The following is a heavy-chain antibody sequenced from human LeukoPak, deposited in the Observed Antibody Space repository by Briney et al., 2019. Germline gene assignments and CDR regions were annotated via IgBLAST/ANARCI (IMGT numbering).Heavy chain of an antibody. V-gene: IGHV5-51*01. CDR2: IYPGDSDT. J-gene: IGHJ4*02. D-gene: IGHD6-6*01. CDR1: GYSFTSYW. Sequence: GESLKISWEGSGYSFTSYWIGWVRQIPGKGLGWVGIIYPGDSDTRYSPSFQGQVTLSADKSISTAYLQWSRLKASDTAMYYCARHGIAASPQGYFDYWGQGTLVTVSS. CDR3: ARHGIAASPQGYFDY.